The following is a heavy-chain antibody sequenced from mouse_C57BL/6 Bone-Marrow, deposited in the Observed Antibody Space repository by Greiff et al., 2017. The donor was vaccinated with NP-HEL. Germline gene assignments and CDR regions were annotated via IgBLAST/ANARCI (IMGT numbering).Heavy chain of an antibody. J-gene: IGHJ3*01. CDR3: ARGTGWLLRGFAY. Sequence: VKLQESGPELVKPGASVKISCKASGYTFTDYYINWVKQRPGQGLEWIGWIFPGSGSTYYNEKFKGKATLTVDKSSSTAYMLLSSLTSEDSAVYFCARGTGWLLRGFAYWGQGTLVTVSA. CDR2: IFPGSGST. CDR1: GYTFTDYY. D-gene: IGHD2-3*01. V-gene: IGHV1-75*01.